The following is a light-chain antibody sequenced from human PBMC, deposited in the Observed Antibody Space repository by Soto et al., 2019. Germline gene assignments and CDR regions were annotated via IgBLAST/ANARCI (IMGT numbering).Light chain of an antibody. J-gene: IGLJ1*01. CDR1: ISDVGGYNY. Sequence: SVRSQLSSVSASPGQSITISCTGTISDVGGYNYVSWYQQHPGKAPKLMIYEVSNRPSGVSNRFSGSKSGNTASLTISGLQAEDEADYYCSSYTSSSTYVFGTGTKVTV. CDR3: SSYTSSSTYV. V-gene: IGLV2-14*01. CDR2: EVS.